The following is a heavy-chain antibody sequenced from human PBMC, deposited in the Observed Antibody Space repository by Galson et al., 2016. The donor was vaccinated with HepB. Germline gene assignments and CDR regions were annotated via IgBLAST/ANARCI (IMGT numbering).Heavy chain of an antibody. CDR2: VYYSGNI. CDR3: AWSRTTSGWFGRAFDV. J-gene: IGHJ3*01. D-gene: IGHD3-10*01. V-gene: IGHV4-59*02. Sequence: SETLSLTCSVSGGSVDDYYWHWIRQPPGKGLEWIGFVYYSGNIYYNPSLRSRVTISLDRSDNHVSLRLTSVAAADTAVYYCAWSRTTSGWFGRAFDVWGQGTTVTVSS. CDR1: GGSVDDYY.